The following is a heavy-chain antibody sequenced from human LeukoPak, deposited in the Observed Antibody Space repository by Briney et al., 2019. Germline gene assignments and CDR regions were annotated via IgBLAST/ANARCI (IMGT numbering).Heavy chain of an antibody. CDR2: ISYDGSNI. CDR3: AKGQAYYYDSSGYVDY. J-gene: IGHJ4*02. Sequence: PGGSLRLSCAASGSTFSSYGMHWVRQAPGKGLEWVAVISYDGSNIYYADSVKGRFTISRDNSKNTLYLQMNSLRAEDTAVYYCAKGQAYYYDSSGYVDYWGQGTLVTVSS. D-gene: IGHD3-22*01. CDR1: GSTFSSYG. V-gene: IGHV3-30*18.